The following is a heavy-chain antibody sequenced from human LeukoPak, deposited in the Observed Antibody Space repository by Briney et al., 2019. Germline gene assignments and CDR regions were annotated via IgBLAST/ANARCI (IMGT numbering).Heavy chain of an antibody. CDR1: GFTFSSYW. J-gene: IGHJ4*02. Sequence: GGSLRLSCAASGFTFSSYWMHWVRQAPGKGLVWVSRINSDGSSTSYADSVKGRFTISRDNAKNTLYLQMNSLRAEDTAVYYCARDPITIFGVALDYWGQGTLVTVFS. CDR3: ARDPITIFGVALDY. V-gene: IGHV3-74*01. CDR2: INSDGSST. D-gene: IGHD3-3*01.